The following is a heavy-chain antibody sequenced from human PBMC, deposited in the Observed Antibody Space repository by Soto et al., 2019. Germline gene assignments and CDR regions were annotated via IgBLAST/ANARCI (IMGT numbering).Heavy chain of an antibody. CDR3: TKDPSTGYADH. Sequence: RLSCAASDFIFLDYAMTWVRQAPGKGLEWVSTISRGGAYTHYADSVEGRFTISRDNSKNILYLDMRSLRGEDTAFYYCTKDPSTGYADHWGQGTLVTVSS. D-gene: IGHD3-9*01. V-gene: IGHV3-23*01. CDR1: DFIFLDYA. J-gene: IGHJ1*01. CDR2: ISRGGAYT.